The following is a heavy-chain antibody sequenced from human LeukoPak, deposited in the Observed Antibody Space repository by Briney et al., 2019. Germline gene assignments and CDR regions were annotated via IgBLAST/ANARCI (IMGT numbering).Heavy chain of an antibody. CDR1: GGSISSYY. Sequence: SETLSLTCTVSGGSISSYYWSWIRQPPGKGLGWIGYIYYSGSTNYNPSLKSRVTISVGTSKNQFSLKLSSVTAADTAVYYCAHMPGSNDAFDIWGQGTMVTVSS. J-gene: IGHJ3*02. V-gene: IGHV4-59*01. CDR3: AHMPGSNDAFDI. D-gene: IGHD2-2*01. CDR2: IYYSGST.